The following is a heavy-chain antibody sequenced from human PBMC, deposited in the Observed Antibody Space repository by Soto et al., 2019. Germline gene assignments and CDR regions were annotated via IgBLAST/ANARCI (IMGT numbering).Heavy chain of an antibody. CDR1: GDSVSSNSAA. D-gene: IGHD3-10*01. CDR3: ARDIGSYAYGEGY. Sequence: SQTLSLTCAISGDSVSSNSAAWSWIRQSPSRGLEWLGRTYYRSKWYNDYAVSVNSRITINPDTSKNQFSLKLSSVTAADTAVYYCARDIGSYAYGEGYWGQGIQVTVSS. CDR2: TYYRSKWYN. J-gene: IGHJ4*02. V-gene: IGHV6-1*01.